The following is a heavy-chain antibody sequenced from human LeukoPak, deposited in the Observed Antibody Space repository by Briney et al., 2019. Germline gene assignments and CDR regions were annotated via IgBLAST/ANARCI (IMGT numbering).Heavy chain of an antibody. CDR3: ARGSTGNYYHSYDY. CDR2: ISSNGGNT. Sequence: GGSLRLSCAASGFTFSSYAMHWVRQAPGKGLEFVSGISSNGGNTYYANSVKGRFTIPRDNSKNTLYLQMGSLRAEDMAVYYCARGSTGNYYHSYDYWGQGTLVTVPS. CDR1: GFTFSSYA. J-gene: IGHJ4*02. D-gene: IGHD1-26*01. V-gene: IGHV3-64*01.